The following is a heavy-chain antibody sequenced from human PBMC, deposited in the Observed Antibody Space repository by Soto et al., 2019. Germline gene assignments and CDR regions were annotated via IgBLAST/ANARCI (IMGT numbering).Heavy chain of an antibody. V-gene: IGHV4-39*01. Sequence: SETLSLTCTVSGGSISSSSYYWGWIRQPPGKGLEWIGSIYYSGSTYYNPSLKSRVTISVDTSKNQFSLKLSSVTAADTAVYYCARPAYDILTGYYSNSNDYWGQGTLVTVSS. CDR1: GGSISSSSYY. CDR3: ARPAYDILTGYYSNSNDY. D-gene: IGHD3-9*01. CDR2: IYYSGST. J-gene: IGHJ4*02.